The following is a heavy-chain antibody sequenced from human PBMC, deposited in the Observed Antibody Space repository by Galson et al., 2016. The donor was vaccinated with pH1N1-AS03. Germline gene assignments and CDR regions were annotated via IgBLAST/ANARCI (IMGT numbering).Heavy chain of an antibody. CDR1: GFNFRKFA. CDR2: ISGSGETT. J-gene: IGHJ4*02. D-gene: IGHD4-23*01. V-gene: IGHV3-23*01. Sequence: SLRLSCAPSGFNFRKFAMAWVRQAPGQGLEWISAISGSGETTKSADAVKGRFIVSRDNYKDTLYLQMSSLRVDDTAIYYCAKFGGGGWFLITQYDCWGQGTLVTVSS. CDR3: AKFGGGGWFLITQYDC.